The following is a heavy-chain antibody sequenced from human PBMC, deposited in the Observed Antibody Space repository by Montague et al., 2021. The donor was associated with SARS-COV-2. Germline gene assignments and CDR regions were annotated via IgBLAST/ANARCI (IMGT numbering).Heavy chain of an antibody. D-gene: IGHD6-13*01. J-gene: IGHJ4*02. CDR1: GGSISSGGYY. Sequence: TLSLTCIVSGGSISSGGYYWSWIRQHPGKGLEWIGYIYYSGSTYYNPSLKSRLSISLDTSKNHFSLRLSSVTAADTAVYYCARSESPSYSSSPFDYWGQGPRFTVPS. CDR2: IYYSGST. CDR3: ARSESPSYSSSPFDY. V-gene: IGHV4-31*03.